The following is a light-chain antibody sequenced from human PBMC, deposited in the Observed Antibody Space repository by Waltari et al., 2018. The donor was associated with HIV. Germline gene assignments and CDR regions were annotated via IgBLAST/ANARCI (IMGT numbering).Light chain of an antibody. CDR3: QAWDSSTVV. CDR1: KLGNKY. Sequence: SYEVTQPPSVSVSPGQTASITCSGHKLGNKYTAWYQQKPGQSPVLVIYEGNKRRSGPPERFSGSNSGDTATLTISGTQAMDEADYYCQAWDSSTVVFGGGTRLTVL. J-gene: IGLJ2*01. V-gene: IGLV3-1*01. CDR2: EGN.